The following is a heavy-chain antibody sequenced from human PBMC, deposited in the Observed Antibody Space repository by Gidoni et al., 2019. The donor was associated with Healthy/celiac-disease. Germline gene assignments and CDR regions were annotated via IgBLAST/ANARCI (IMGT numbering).Heavy chain of an antibody. CDR2: ISYDGSNK. D-gene: IGHD6-13*01. V-gene: IGHV3-30-3*01. Sequence: QVQLVESGGGVVQPGWSLRLTCAASGFTFSSYAMHWVRQAPGKGLEWVAVISYDGSNKYYADSVKGRFTISRDNSKNTLYLQMNSLRAEDTAVYYCARVTLRQQLGGGLAYWGQGTLVTVSS. J-gene: IGHJ4*02. CDR1: GFTFSSYA. CDR3: ARVTLRQQLGGGLAY.